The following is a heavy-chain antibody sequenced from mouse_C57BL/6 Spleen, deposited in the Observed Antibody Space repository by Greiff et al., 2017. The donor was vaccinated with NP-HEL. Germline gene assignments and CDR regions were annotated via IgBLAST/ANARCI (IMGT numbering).Heavy chain of an antibody. CDR1: GYTFTDYY. V-gene: IGHV1-76*01. CDR2: IYPGSGNT. D-gene: IGHD1-1*01. CDR3: ARSNYVSPYWYFDV. Sequence: QVQLKQSGAELVRPGASVKLSCKASGYTFTDYYINWVKQRPGQGLEWIARIYPGSGNTYYNEKFKGKAKLTAEKSSSNAYMQLSSLTFEDSAVYFCARSNYVSPYWYFDVWGTGTTVTVSS. J-gene: IGHJ1*03.